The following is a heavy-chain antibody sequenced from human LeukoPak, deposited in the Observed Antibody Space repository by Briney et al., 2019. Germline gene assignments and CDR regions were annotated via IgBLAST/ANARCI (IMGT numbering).Heavy chain of an antibody. CDR1: GFTVNSNY. J-gene: IGHJ4*02. Sequence: GGSLRLSCAAPGFTVNSNYMSWVRQAPGKGLEWVSVVYSGDRTYYADSVKGRFTISRDDSTNTLYLLMNSLRAEDTAVYYCARGYLIDYWGQGTLVTVSS. D-gene: IGHD1-26*01. CDR2: VYSGDRT. V-gene: IGHV3-66*01. CDR3: ARGYLIDY.